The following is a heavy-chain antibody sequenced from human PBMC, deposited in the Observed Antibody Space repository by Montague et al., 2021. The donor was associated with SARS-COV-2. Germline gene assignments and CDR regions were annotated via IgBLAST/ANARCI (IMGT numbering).Heavy chain of an antibody. J-gene: IGHJ3*01. D-gene: IGHD1-26*01. Sequence: PALVKPTQTLTLTCTFSGFSLSTSGMRVSWIRQPPGKALEWLALIDWDDDKYYSTSLKTRLTISKDTSKNQVVLTMTNMDPVDTATYYCARIWGATRGDAFDFWGQGTMVTVSS. CDR3: ARIWGATRGDAFDF. CDR2: IDWDDDK. V-gene: IGHV2-70*01. CDR1: GFSLSTSGMR.